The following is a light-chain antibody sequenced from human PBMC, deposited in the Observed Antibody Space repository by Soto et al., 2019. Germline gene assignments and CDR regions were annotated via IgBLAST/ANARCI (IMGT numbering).Light chain of an antibody. V-gene: IGLV2-23*02. CDR3: CSFAGSRIRYV. CDR2: AVT. J-gene: IGLJ1*01. Sequence: QSALTQPASVSGSPGQSITISCTGSRSDVGGYNLVSWYQQHPGKAPKLMIYAVTRRPSGVSNRFSGSKSGDTASLTISGLQAEDEANYYCCSFAGSRIRYVFGTGTKGT. CDR1: RSDVGGYNL.